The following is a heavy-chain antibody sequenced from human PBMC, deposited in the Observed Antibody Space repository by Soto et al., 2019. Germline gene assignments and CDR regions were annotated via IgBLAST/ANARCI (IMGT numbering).Heavy chain of an antibody. J-gene: IGHJ6*02. V-gene: IGHV4-34*01. CDR1: GGSFSGYY. CDR2: INHSGST. Sequence: SETLSLTCAVYGGSFSGYYWSWIRQPPGKGLEWIGEINHSGSTNYNPSLKSRVTISVDTSKNQFSLKLSSVTAADTAVYYCARGLLWFGELLFVRRYYYGMDVWGQGTTVTVSS. CDR3: ARGLLWFGELLFVRRYYYGMDV. D-gene: IGHD3-10*01.